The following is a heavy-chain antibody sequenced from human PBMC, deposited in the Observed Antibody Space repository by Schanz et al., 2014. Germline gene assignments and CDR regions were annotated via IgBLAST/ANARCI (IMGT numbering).Heavy chain of an antibody. CDR3: VRVKGEHSGHDYIVY. CDR2: IYSNGIS. V-gene: IGHV4-4*07. Sequence: QVHLQESGPGLVKPSETLSVTCTVSGGSINNYFWTWIRQPAGKGLEWIGRIYSNGISHYNPSLERRVTMSVDKSKNKFSMNRTPVTPADTAIYYCVRVKGEHSGHDYIVYWGQGIQVTVSP. D-gene: IGHD5-12*01. J-gene: IGHJ4*02. CDR1: GGSINNYF.